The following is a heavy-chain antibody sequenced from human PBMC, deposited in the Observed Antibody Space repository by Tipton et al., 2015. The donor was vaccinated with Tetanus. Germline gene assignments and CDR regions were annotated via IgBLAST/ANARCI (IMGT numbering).Heavy chain of an antibody. V-gene: IGHV5-51*01. Sequence: VQLVQSGAEVKKPGESLKISCKGSGFNFNSYWIGWVRQMAGKGLDWMGIIYLGDSDTRYSPSFQGQVTISTDKSIRTAYLQWRSLKASDTAMYYCASGSDYDSDSVFMWGQGTMVTVSS. CDR1: GFNFNSYW. CDR2: IYLGDSDT. CDR3: ASGSDYDSDSVFM. J-gene: IGHJ3*02. D-gene: IGHD3-22*01.